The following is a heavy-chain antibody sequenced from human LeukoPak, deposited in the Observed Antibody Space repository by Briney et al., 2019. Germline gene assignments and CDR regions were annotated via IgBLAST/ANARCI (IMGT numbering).Heavy chain of an antibody. CDR3: ATGAGSYIYYYGMDV. CDR2: IDPSDSYT. V-gene: IGHV5-10-1*01. Sequence: GESLKISCKGSGYSFTSYWISWVRQMPGKGLEWMGRIDPSDSYTNYSPSFQGHVTISADKSISTAYLQWSSLKASDTAMYYWATGAGSYIYYYGMDVWGKGTTVTVSS. D-gene: IGHD1-26*01. J-gene: IGHJ6*04. CDR1: GYSFTSYW.